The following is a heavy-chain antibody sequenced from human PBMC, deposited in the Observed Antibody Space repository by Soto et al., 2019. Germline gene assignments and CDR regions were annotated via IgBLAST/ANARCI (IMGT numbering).Heavy chain of an antibody. V-gene: IGHV3-23*01. D-gene: IGHD6-19*01. J-gene: IGHJ4*02. Sequence: EVQLLESGGGLVQPGGSLRLSCAASGFTFGNYAFSWVRQAPGKGLELVSVISGGGDATYYPDSVKGRFTPSRDNSKKTVYLQMNSLRAEDTAVYYCAKKSLGSITLPALYYFDYWGQGTLVTVSS. CDR3: AKKSLGSITLPALYYFDY. CDR1: GFTFGNYA. CDR2: ISGGGDAT.